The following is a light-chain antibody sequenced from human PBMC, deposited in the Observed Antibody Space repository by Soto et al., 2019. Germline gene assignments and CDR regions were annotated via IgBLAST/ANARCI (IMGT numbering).Light chain of an antibody. CDR3: QQYYSNPRT. V-gene: IGKV4-1*01. Sequence: DIVMTQSPDSLAVSLGERVTINCKSSQSVLYSSNNKNYLAWYQQKPGQAPKLLIYWASIRDSGVPDRFSGSGSGTDFTLTISSLQAEDVAVYYCQQYYSNPRTFGQGTKLESK. J-gene: IGKJ2*01. CDR2: WAS. CDR1: QSVLYSSNNKNY.